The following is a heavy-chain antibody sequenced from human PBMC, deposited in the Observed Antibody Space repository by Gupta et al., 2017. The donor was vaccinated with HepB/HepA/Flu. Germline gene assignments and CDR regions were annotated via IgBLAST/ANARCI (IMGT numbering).Heavy chain of an antibody. CDR1: GGSLSGYH. CDR2: INQSGGT. D-gene: IGHD3-10*01. V-gene: IGHV4-34*01. CDR3: ARSYDRSSGWGFFDYYTDG. Sequence: QVQLQQWGAGMLKPSETLSLTCAVYGGSLSGYHWTWIRQSPGKGLEWIGEINQSGGTTYSPSLKSRGTISIDTSKNHFSLKVTSVTAADTSVYDGARSYDRSSGWGFFDYYTDGGGKGTIVSVSS. J-gene: IGHJ6*03.